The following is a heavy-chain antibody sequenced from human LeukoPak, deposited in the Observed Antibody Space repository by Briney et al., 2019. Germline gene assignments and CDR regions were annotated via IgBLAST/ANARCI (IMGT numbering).Heavy chain of an antibody. D-gene: IGHD1-26*01. J-gene: IGHJ2*01. CDR2: IYYSGST. CDR3: AREVPWVWNFDL. V-gene: IGHV4-30-4*01. CDR1: GGSISSGDYY. Sequence: PSQTLSPTCTVSGGSISSGDYYWSWIRQPPGTGLEWIGYIYYSGSTYYNPSLKSRVTISVDTSKNQFSLKLNSVTAADTAVYYCAREVPWVWNFDLWGRGTLVTVSS.